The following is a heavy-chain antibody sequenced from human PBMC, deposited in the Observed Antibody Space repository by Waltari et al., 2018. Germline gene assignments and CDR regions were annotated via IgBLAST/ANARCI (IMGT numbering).Heavy chain of an antibody. J-gene: IGHJ6*02. Sequence: VQLVQSEAEVMKTGASVKVSCKVSGNSITESTMHWVRQAPGKGLEWMGIFGPEDGEGTYAQVVLDRVTMTEDRSTNTAYMELSSLRLEDTAVYYCATGGDYDEYALHYFRGLDVWGQGTTVIVAS. D-gene: IGHD4-17*01. V-gene: IGHV1-24*01. CDR3: ATGGDYDEYALHYFRGLDV. CDR1: GNSITEST. CDR2: FGPEDGEG.